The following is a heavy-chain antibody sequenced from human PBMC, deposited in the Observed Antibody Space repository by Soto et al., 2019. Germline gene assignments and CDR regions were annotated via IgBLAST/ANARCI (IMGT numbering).Heavy chain of an antibody. V-gene: IGHV4-34*01. CDR3: ARGRYCSSTSCSRHYYYGMDV. CDR1: GGSFSGYY. D-gene: IGHD2-2*01. J-gene: IGHJ6*02. CDR2: INHSGST. Sequence: SDTLSLTCAVYGGSFSGYYWSWIRQPPGKGLEWIGEINHSGSTNYNPSLKSRVTISVDTSKNQFSLKLSSVTAADTAVYYCARGRYCSSTSCSRHYYYGMDVWGQGTTVT.